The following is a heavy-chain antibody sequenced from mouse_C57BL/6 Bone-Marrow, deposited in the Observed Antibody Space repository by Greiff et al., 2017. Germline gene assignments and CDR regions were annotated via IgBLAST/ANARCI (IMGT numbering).Heavy chain of an antibody. CDR3: TPITTVVVDY. CDR2: IDPENGDT. D-gene: IGHD1-1*01. J-gene: IGHJ2*01. CDR1: GFNIKDDY. V-gene: IGHV14-4*01. Sequence: DVQLQESGAELVRPGASVKLSCTASGFNIKDDYMHWVKQRPEQGLEWIGWIDPENGDTEYASKFQGKATITADTSSNTAYLQLSSLTSEDTAVYYCTPITTVVVDYWGQGTTLTVSS.